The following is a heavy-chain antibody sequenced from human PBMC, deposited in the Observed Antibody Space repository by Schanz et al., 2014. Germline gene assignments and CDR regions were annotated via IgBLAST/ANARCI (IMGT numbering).Heavy chain of an antibody. J-gene: IGHJ4*02. CDR1: GLIFSNYV. Sequence: EVQLVESGGGLVQPGGSLRLSCAASGLIFSNYVMSWVRQAPGKGLEWVSTIGTSGGTNYAESVKGRFTISRDNSKNTLYLQMNSLRPGDTAVYYCARESSNDIVLVPGAVFDHWGQGILVTVSS. CDR3: ARESSNDIVLVPGAVFDH. CDR2: IGTSGGT. D-gene: IGHD2-2*01. V-gene: IGHV3-23*04.